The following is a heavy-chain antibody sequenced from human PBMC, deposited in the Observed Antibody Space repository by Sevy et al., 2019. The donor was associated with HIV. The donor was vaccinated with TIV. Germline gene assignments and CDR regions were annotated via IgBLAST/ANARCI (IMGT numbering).Heavy chain of an antibody. J-gene: IGHJ6*03. CDR1: GGSISSGGYY. Sequence: SETLSLTCTVSGGSISSGGYYWSWIRQHPGKGLEWIGYIYYSGSTYYNPSLKSRVIISVDTSKNQFSLKLSSVTAAETAVYDCARGGDGYSSFYYIDCWGKPTAVTVSS. V-gene: IGHV4-31*03. CDR2: IYYSGST. CDR3: ARGGDGYSSFYYIDC. D-gene: IGHD4-4*01.